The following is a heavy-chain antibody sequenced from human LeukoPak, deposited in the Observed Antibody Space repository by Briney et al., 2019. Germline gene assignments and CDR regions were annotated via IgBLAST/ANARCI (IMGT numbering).Heavy chain of an antibody. V-gene: IGHV3-11*01. CDR2: ISSSGSTI. J-gene: IGHJ4*02. CDR1: GFTFSDYY. CDR3: ARVQSRGYSGYGDFDY. Sequence: GGSLRLSCAASGFTFSDYYMSWIRQAPGKGLEWVSYISSSGSTIYYADSVKGRFTISRDNAKNSLYLQMNSLRAEDTAVYYCARVQSRGYSGYGDFDYWGQGTLVTVSS. D-gene: IGHD5-12*01.